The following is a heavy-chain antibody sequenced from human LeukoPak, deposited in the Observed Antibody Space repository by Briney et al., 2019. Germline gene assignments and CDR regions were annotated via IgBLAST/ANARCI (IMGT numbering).Heavy chain of an antibody. J-gene: IGHJ6*02. CDR1: GYTFSGYY. D-gene: IGHD4-17*01. CDR2: IIPIFGTA. Sequence: SVKVSCKASGYTFSGYYIHWVRQAPGQGLEWMGGIIPIFGTANYAQKFQGRVTITADKSTSTAYMELSSLRSEDTAVYYCARENGDYYYGMDVWGQGTTVTVSS. V-gene: IGHV1-69*06. CDR3: ARENGDYYYGMDV.